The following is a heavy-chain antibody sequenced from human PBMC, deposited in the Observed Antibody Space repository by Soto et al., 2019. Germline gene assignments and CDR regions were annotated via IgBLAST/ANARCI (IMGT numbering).Heavy chain of an antibody. J-gene: IGHJ4*02. CDR1: GFTFSSYA. D-gene: IGHD3-3*01. Sequence: GGSLRLSCAASGFTFSSYAMSWVRQAPGKGLEWVSAISGSGGSTYYADSVKGRFTISRDNSKNTLYLQMNSLKTEDTAVYYCTTETRITIFGVVIIESAYWGQGTLVTVSS. CDR3: TTETRITIFGVVIIESAY. CDR2: ISGSGGST. V-gene: IGHV3-23*01.